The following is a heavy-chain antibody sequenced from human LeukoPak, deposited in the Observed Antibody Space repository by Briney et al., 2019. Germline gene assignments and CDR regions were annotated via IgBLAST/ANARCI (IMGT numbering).Heavy chain of an antibody. CDR3: ARERAVTTYYYFDY. V-gene: IGHV4-39*07. J-gene: IGHJ4*02. D-gene: IGHD4-17*01. CDR2: IYYSGST. Sequence: SETLSLTCTVSGGSISSSSYYWGWIRQPPGKGLEWIANIYYSGSTYYNPSLKSRVTISVDTSKNQLSLKLSAVTAADTAVYYCARERAVTTYYYFDYWGQGTLVTVSS. CDR1: GGSISSSSYY.